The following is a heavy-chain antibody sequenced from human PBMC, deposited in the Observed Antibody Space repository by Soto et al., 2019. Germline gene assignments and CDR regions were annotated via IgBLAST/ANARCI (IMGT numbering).Heavy chain of an antibody. CDR3: AKAPRRWGGREFHFDY. CDR1: GFTFDDYA. J-gene: IGHJ4*02. D-gene: IGHD3-16*01. CDR2: ISWNSGSI. V-gene: IGHV3-9*01. Sequence: PGGSLRLSCAASGFTFDDYAMHWVRQAPGKGLEWVSGISWNSGSIGYADSVKGRFTISRDNAKNSLYLQMNSLRAEDTALYYCAKAPRRWGGREFHFDYWGQGTLVTVSS.